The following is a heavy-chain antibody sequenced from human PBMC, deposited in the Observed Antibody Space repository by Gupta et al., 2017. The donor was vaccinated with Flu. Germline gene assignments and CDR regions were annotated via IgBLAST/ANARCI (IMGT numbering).Heavy chain of an antibody. CDR1: GGTFSSYA. CDR3: GRAYGSGSYYFDY. D-gene: IGHD3-10*01. Sequence: QVQLVQSGAEVKKPGSSVKVSCKASGGTFSSYAISWVRQAPGPGLEWMGGIIPIFGKANYAQKVQGRVTITAEKSKGKAYRELGRTGSEDTGGYCVGRAYGSGSYYFDYWGQGTLVTVAS. CDR2: IIPIFGKA. V-gene: IGHV1-69*06. J-gene: IGHJ4*02.